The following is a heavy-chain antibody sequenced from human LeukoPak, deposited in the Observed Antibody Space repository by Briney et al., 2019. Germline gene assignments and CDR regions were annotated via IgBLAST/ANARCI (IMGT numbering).Heavy chain of an antibody. J-gene: IGHJ4*02. CDR1: GFSFNNYA. Sequence: SGGSLRLSCVASGFSFNNYAMNWVRQAPGKGLEWVSVISGSVDTTYYADSVKGRFTISRDNSKNTLYLQMNNLRADDTAVYYCAKRANYGDFDYWGQGTLVTVSS. CDR2: ISGSVDTT. V-gene: IGHV3-23*01. CDR3: AKRANYGDFDY. D-gene: IGHD4-17*01.